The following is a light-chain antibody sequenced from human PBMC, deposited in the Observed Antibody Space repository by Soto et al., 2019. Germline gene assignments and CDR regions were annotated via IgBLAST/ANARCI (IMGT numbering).Light chain of an antibody. Sequence: DIQMTQSPSSVSASVGDRVTITCRASQVITRWLAWYQKKPGKDPKLLIYAASTLQGGVPSRFSGTGSETDFNLTISRLQTEDFATYYCQQANNFTLTFGGGTKVDIK. CDR2: AAS. V-gene: IGKV1-12*01. CDR3: QQANNFTLT. CDR1: QVITRW. J-gene: IGKJ4*01.